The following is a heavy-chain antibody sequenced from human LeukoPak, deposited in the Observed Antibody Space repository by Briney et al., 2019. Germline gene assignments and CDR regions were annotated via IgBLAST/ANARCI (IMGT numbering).Heavy chain of an antibody. CDR2: IYSGGIYNDGTT. CDR3: ARRELLGYSYGLRTFNI. J-gene: IGHJ3*02. D-gene: IGHD5-18*01. V-gene: IGHV3-66*04. Sequence: GGSLRLSCAASGFTVSSNYMSWVRQAPGKGLEWVSVIYSGGIYNDGTTNYGDSVKGRFTIPRDNSKNTLYLQMNSRRAEDTAVYYCARRELLGYSYGLRTFNIWGQGTTVTVSS. CDR1: GFTVSSNY.